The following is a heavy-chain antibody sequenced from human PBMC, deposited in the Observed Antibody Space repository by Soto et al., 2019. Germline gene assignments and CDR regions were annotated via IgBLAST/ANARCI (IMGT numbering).Heavy chain of an antibody. V-gene: IGHV4-39*01. CDR1: GGSISSSSYY. CDR3: ARHPIIAARPGYFDY. D-gene: IGHD6-6*01. J-gene: IGHJ4*02. CDR2: IYYSGST. Sequence: SETLSLTCTVSGGSISSSSYYWGWIRQPPGKGLEWIGSIYYSGSTYYNPSLKSRVTISVDTSKNQFSLKLSSVTAADTAVYYCARHPIIAARPGYFDYWGQGTLVTVSS.